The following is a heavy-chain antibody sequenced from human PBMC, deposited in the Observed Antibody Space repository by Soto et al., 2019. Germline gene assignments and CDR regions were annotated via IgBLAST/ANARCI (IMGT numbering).Heavy chain of an antibody. D-gene: IGHD4-4*01. Sequence: GGSLRLSCATSGFIFASYAMTWVRQAPWKGLEWVSSITTGGINTHYADFVRGRFTISRDNSKNTVYLEMKTLSAEDTAVYYCGKVMTDYSKAVGDDWGQGTLVTVSS. V-gene: IGHV3-23*01. CDR3: GKVMTDYSKAVGDD. CDR2: ITTGGINT. CDR1: GFIFASYA. J-gene: IGHJ4*02.